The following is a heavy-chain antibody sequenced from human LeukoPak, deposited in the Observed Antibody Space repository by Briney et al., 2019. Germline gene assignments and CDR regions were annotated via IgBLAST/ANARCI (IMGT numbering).Heavy chain of an antibody. CDR2: ISHNSAYT. V-gene: IGHV1-2*02. D-gene: IGHD5-24*01. CDR1: GYTFNDYH. Sequence: GASAKVSCKASGYTFNDYHMHWVRQAPAQGLEWVSGISHNSAYTHYAQKIQGRVTMTRDTSISAAYMELSSPRSDDTAVYFCASVEMATIGFEHWGQGTLVTVPS. J-gene: IGHJ4*02. CDR3: ASVEMATIGFEH.